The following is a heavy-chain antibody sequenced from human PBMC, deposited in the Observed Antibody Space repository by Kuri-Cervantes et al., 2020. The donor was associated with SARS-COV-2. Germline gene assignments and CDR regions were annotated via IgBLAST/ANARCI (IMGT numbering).Heavy chain of an antibody. J-gene: IGHJ6*02. Sequence: ETLSLTCAASEFTFSSYDMNWVRQAPGKGLEWVSYIRSSSSIIYYADSVKGRFTVSRDNVKNSLYLQMNSLRAEDTAVYFCARVDPRTDAYNHYYYGMDVWGQGTTVTVSS. CDR3: ARVDPRTDAYNHYYYGMDV. CDR2: IRSSSSII. V-gene: IGHV3-48*01. D-gene: IGHD5-24*01. CDR1: EFTFSSYD.